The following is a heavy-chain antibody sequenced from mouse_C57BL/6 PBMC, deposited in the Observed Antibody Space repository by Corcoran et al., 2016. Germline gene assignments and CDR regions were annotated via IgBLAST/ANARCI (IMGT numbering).Heavy chain of an antibody. Sequence: QVQLQQPGAELVKPGASVKLSCKASGYTFNSYWMQWVKQRPGQGLEWIGEIDPSDSYTNYNQKFKGKATLTVDKSSSTAYLQLRSLTSEDSAVYYCARGELGLTGTFWFAYWGQGTLVTVSA. CDR1: GYTFNSYW. CDR3: ARGELGLTGTFWFAY. D-gene: IGHD4-1*01. V-gene: IGHV1-50*01. CDR2: IDPSDSYT. J-gene: IGHJ3*01.